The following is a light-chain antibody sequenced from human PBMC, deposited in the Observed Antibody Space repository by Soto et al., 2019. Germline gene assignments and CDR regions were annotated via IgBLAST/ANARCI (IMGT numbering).Light chain of an antibody. J-gene: IGKJ1*01. V-gene: IGKV1-5*03. CDR2: KAS. Sequence: IQMTQSPSTLSGYVGDRVTITCRASQTISSWLAWYQQKPGKAPKLLIYKASTLKSGVPSRFSGSGSGTEFTLTISSLQPDDFATYYCQQYNSYSWTFGQGTKVDI. CDR3: QQYNSYSWT. CDR1: QTISSW.